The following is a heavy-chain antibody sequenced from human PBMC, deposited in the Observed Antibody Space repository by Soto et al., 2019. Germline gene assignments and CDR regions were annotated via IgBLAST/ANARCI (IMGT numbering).Heavy chain of an antibody. J-gene: IGHJ4*02. D-gene: IGHD2-15*01. Sequence: QVQLQESGPGLVKPSQTLSLTCTVSGGSISRGGYYWSWIRQPPGKVLEWIGYIYYSGSTYYNPSLKSRVTISVDTSKNQFSLKLSSVTAADTAVYYCASADCSGGSCYTFDYWGQGTLVTVSS. CDR1: GGSISRGGYY. CDR3: ASADCSGGSCYTFDY. CDR2: IYYSGST. V-gene: IGHV4-31*03.